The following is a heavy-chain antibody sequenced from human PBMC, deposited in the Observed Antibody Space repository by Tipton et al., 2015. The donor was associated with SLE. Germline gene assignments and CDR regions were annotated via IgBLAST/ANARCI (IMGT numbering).Heavy chain of an antibody. V-gene: IGHV3-7*01. CDR1: GFTFSSYW. J-gene: IGHJ6*02. D-gene: IGHD6-13*01. Sequence: SLRLSCAASGFTFSSYWMSLVRQAPGRGLEWVANIKQDGSEKYYVDSVKGRFTISRDNAKNSLYLQMNSLRAEETAVYYCARELYKSSSGPYYYYYGMDVWGQGTTVTVAS. CDR2: IKQDGSEK. CDR3: ARELYKSSSGPYYYYYGMDV.